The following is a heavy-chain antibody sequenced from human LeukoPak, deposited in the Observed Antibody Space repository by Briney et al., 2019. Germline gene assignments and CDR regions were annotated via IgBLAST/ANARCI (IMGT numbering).Heavy chain of an antibody. D-gene: IGHD1-26*01. CDR2: IYYSGST. V-gene: IGHV4-39*07. CDR1: GGSISSSSYY. Sequence: SETLSLTCTVSGGSISSSSYYWGWIRQPPGKGLEWIGSIYYSGSTYCNPSLKSRVTISVDTSKNQFSLKLSSVTAADTAVYYCASVVGATTEFDYWGQGTLVTVSS. CDR3: ASVVGATTEFDY. J-gene: IGHJ4*02.